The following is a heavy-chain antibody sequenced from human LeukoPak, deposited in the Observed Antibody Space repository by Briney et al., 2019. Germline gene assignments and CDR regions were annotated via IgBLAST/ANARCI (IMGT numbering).Heavy chain of an antibody. CDR1: GFTFSNYW. J-gene: IGHJ4*02. D-gene: IGHD2-2*01. CDR3: ARALDSSSSRYQAFEE. V-gene: IGHV3-7*01. Sequence: GGSLRLSCSASGFTFSNYWMSWVRQAPGKGLEWVANIKQDESEKYYVDSVKGRFTISRDNTKSSLYLQMNSLRAEDTAVYYCARALDSSSSRYQAFEEWGQGTLVTVSS. CDR2: IKQDESEK.